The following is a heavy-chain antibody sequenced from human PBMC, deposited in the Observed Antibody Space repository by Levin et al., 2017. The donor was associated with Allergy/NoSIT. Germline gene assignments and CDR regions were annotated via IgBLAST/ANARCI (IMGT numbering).Heavy chain of an antibody. CDR3: AKVSGWNQPTIYGMDV. CDR1: GFTFSDYY. CDR2: ISSIGNTI. Sequence: GESLKISCAASGFTFSDYYMTWIRQAPGKGLEWVSYISSIGNTIYYADSVKGRFTISRDNAKNSLYLQMSSLGAEDTAVYYCAKVSGWNQPTIYGMDVWGQGTTVTVSS. J-gene: IGHJ6*02. V-gene: IGHV3-11*01. D-gene: IGHD6-19*01.